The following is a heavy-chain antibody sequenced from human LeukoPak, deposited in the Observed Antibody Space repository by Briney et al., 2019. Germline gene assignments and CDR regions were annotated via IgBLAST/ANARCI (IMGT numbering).Heavy chain of an antibody. CDR1: GFTFSSYG. CDR3: ATHDSSGSHFDY. V-gene: IGHV3-33*01. D-gene: IGHD3-22*01. Sequence: GRSLRLSCAASGFTFSSYGMHWVRQAPGKGLEWVAVIWYDGSNKYYADSVKGRFTISRDNSKNTLYLQMNSLRAEDTAVYYCATHDSSGSHFDYWGQGTLVTVSS. J-gene: IGHJ4*02. CDR2: IWYDGSNK.